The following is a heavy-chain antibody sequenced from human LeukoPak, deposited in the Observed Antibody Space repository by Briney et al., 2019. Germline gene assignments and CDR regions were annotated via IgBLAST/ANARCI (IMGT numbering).Heavy chain of an antibody. Sequence: SQTLSLTCTVSGGSISSGGYYWSWIRQHPGKGLEWIGYIYYSGSTYYNPSLESRVTISVDTSKNQFSLKLSSVTAADTAVYYCASPFPGIAAAGRWGQGTLVTVSS. V-gene: IGHV4-31*03. CDR1: GGSISSGGYY. D-gene: IGHD6-13*01. CDR3: ASPFPGIAAAGR. CDR2: IYYSGST. J-gene: IGHJ4*02.